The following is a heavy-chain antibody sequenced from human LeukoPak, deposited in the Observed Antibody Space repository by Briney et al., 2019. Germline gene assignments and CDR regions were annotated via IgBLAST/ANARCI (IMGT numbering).Heavy chain of an antibody. CDR1: GFTFSSYG. CDR3: ACHSGSYSSYAFDI. J-gene: IGHJ3*02. V-gene: IGHV3-30*03. CDR2: ISYDGSNK. Sequence: PGESLRLSCAASGFTFSSYGMHWVRQAPGKGLEWVAVISYDGSNKYYADSVKGRFTISRDNSKNTLYLQMNSLRAEDMAVYYCACHSGSYSSYAFDIWGQGTMVTVSS. D-gene: IGHD1-26*01.